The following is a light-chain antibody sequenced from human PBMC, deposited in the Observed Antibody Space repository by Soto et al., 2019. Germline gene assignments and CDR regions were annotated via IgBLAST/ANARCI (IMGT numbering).Light chain of an antibody. J-gene: IGKJ4*01. CDR1: QSISSW. CDR2: KAS. Sequence: DIQMTQSPSTLSASVGDRVTITCRASQSISSWLAWYQQKPGKAPKLLIYKASTLESGVPSRFSGSESGTELTLTISSLQPDDFATYYCQHYNSYPVTFGGGTKVEIK. CDR3: QHYNSYPVT. V-gene: IGKV1-5*03.